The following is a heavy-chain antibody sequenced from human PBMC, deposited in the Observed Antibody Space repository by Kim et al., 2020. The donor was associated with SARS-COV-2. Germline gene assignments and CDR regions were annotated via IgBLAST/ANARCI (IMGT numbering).Heavy chain of an antibody. CDR1: GGSISSSSYY. CDR3: ARTAMVKGWFDP. CDR2: IYYSGST. J-gene: IGHJ5*02. V-gene: IGHV4-39*01. D-gene: IGHD5-18*01. Sequence: SETLSLTCTVSGGSISSSSYYWGWIRQPPGKGLEWIGSIYYSGSTYYNPSLKSRVTISVDTSKNQFSLKLSSVTAADTAVYYCARTAMVKGWFDPWGQGT.